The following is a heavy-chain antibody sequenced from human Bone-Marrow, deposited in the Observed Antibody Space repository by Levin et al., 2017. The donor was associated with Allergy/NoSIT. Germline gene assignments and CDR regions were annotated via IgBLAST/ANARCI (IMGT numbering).Heavy chain of an antibody. J-gene: IGHJ6*02. V-gene: IGHV3-33*01. Sequence: PGGSLRLSCAASGFTFSSYGMYWVRQAPGKGLEWVAVIWYDGSNKYYADSVKGRFTISRDNSKNTLYLQMNSLRAEDTAVYYCARDRVAAASGRRVYLYGMDVWGQGTTVTVSS. CDR3: ARDRVAAASGRRVYLYGMDV. D-gene: IGHD6-13*01. CDR1: GFTFSSYG. CDR2: IWYDGSNK.